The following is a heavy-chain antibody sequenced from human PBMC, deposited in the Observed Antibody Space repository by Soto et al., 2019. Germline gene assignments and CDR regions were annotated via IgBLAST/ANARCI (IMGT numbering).Heavy chain of an antibody. D-gene: IGHD3-22*01. CDR1: GDSISSYY. CDR3: ARRSRAVVPEY. Sequence: QVQLQESGPGLVKPSETLSLTCAVSGDSISSYYCMWIRQPPGKGLESIGYLYYGRSANYNPSLNIRVTLSVDTSTNQCSLTLSSMTAADTSVYYCARRSRAVVPEYWGQGTLVTVSS. CDR2: LYYGRSA. V-gene: IGHV4-59*01. J-gene: IGHJ4*02.